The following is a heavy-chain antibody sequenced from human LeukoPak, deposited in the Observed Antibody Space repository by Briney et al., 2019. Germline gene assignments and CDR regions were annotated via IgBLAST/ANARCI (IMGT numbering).Heavy chain of an antibody. CDR2: INHSGST. D-gene: IGHD3-10*01. J-gene: IGHJ4*02. Sequence: ETLSLTCAVYGGSFSGYYWSWIRQPPGKGLEWIGEINHSGSTNYNPSLKSRVTISVDTSKNQFSLKLSSVTAADTAVYYCARTPITMVRGPYFDYWGQGTLVTVSS. CDR1: GGSFSGYY. V-gene: IGHV4-34*01. CDR3: ARTPITMVRGPYFDY.